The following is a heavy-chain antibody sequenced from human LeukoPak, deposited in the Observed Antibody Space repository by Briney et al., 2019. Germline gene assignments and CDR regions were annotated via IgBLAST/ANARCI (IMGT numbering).Heavy chain of an antibody. CDR3: AKEGEREPPY. CDR2: IHYDINNR. V-gene: IGHV3-30*02. CDR1: GFTFSTFG. J-gene: IGHJ4*02. D-gene: IGHD1-14*01. Sequence: GESLRLSCGASGFTFSTFGMHWVRQAPGKGLEWVASIHYDINNRYYADSVKGRFTVSRDNSKNALYLQMNSLRAEDTAVYYCAKEGEREPPYWGQGTLVTVSS.